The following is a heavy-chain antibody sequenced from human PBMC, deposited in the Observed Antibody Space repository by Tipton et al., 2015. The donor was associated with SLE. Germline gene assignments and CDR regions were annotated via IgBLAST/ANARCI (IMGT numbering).Heavy chain of an antibody. CDR3: AREADCTNGVCRHPFDY. Sequence: LRLSCAVYGGSFSGYYWSWIRQPPGKGLEWIGEINHSGSTNYNPSLKSRVTISVDTSKNQFSLKLSSVTAAYTAVYYCAREADCTNGVCRHPFDYWGQGTLVTVSS. J-gene: IGHJ4*02. D-gene: IGHD2-8*01. CDR2: INHSGST. V-gene: IGHV4-34*01. CDR1: GGSFSGYY.